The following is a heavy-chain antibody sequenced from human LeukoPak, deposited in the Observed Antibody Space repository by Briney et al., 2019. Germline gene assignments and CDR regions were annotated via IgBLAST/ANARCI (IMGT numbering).Heavy chain of an antibody. CDR3: AGQTDSSGYSY. J-gene: IGHJ4*02. CDR2: IYYSGST. V-gene: IGHV4-59*08. D-gene: IGHD3-22*01. Sequence: SETLSLTCTVSGDSISSYYWSWIRQPPGKGLEWIGYIYYSGSTNYNPSLKSRVTISVDTSKNQFSLKLSSVTAADTAVYYCAGQTDSSGYSYWGQGTLVTVSS. CDR1: GDSISSYY.